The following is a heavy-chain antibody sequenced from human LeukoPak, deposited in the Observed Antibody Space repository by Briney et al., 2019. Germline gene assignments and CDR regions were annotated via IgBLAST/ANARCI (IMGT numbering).Heavy chain of an antibody. CDR3: ARGRDDILTGYPDYFDY. CDR2: INPNSGGT. V-gene: IGHV1-2*02. CDR1: GYTFNGYY. J-gene: IGHJ4*02. Sequence: ASVKVSCKASGYTFNGYYMHWVRQAPGQGLEWMGWINPNSGGTNYAQKFQGRVTMTRDTSISTAYMELSRLRSDDTAVYYCARGRDDILTGYPDYFDYWGQGTLVTVSS. D-gene: IGHD3-9*01.